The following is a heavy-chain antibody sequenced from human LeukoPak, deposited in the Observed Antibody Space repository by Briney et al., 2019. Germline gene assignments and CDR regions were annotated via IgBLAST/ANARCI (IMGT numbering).Heavy chain of an antibody. D-gene: IGHD3-10*01. CDR3: AKSNGYGLVDI. Sequence: SETLSLTCTVSGYSISSGYYWGWIRQTPGKGLEWIGNIFYSGGTYYSPSLTSRVTTSLDTSRNQFSLKLNSVTAADTAVYYCAKSNGYGLVDIWGQGTMVTVSS. CDR1: GYSISSGYY. J-gene: IGHJ3*02. V-gene: IGHV4-38-2*02. CDR2: IFYSGGT.